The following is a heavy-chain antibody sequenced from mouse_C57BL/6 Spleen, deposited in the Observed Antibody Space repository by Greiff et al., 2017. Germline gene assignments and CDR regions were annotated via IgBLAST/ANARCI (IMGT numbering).Heavy chain of an antibody. CDR3: VRAGFNYDYDGDWFAY. D-gene: IGHD2-4*01. V-gene: IGHV10-1*01. Sequence: GGGLVQPKGSLNLSCAASGFSFNTYAMNWVRQAPGKGLEWVARIRSKSNNYATYYAHSVKDRFTISRDDSESMLYLQMNNLKTEDTAMYYCVRAGFNYDYDGDWFAYWGQGTLVTVSA. CDR1: GFSFNTYA. CDR2: IRSKSNNYAT. J-gene: IGHJ3*01.